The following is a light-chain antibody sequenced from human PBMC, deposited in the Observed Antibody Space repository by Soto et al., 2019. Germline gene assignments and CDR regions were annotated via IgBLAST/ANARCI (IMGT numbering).Light chain of an antibody. J-gene: IGKJ1*01. V-gene: IGKV3-11*01. CDR2: DVS. Sequence: EIVLTQSPATLSLSRGERGTLSCRACESVTNYLAWYQQKPGQAPRLLVYDVSNRATGTPARSSGGGSGTDFTLTISNLEPEDFAVYYCQQRSDWPGTCGQGTKVDIK. CDR3: QQRSDWPGT. CDR1: ESVTNY.